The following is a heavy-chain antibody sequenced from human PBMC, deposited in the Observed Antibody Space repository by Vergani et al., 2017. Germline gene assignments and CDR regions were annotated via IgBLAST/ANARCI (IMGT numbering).Heavy chain of an antibody. V-gene: IGHV2-5*01. Sequence: QITLKESGPTLVKPTQTLTLTCTFSGFSLSTSGVGVGWIRQPPGKALEWLALIYWNDDKRYSPSLKSRLTITKDTSKNQVVLTMTNMDPGETATYYGAHIEYYECWSGYIFDYWGQGTLVTVAA. CDR2: IYWNDDK. D-gene: IGHD3-3*01. J-gene: IGHJ4*02. CDR1: GFSLSTSGVG. CDR3: AHIEYYECWSGYIFDY.